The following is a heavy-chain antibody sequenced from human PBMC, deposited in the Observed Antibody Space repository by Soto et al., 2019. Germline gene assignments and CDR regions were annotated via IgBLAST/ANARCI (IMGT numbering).Heavy chain of an antibody. V-gene: IGHV3-43*01. D-gene: IGHD4-17*01. Sequence: GGSLRLSCAASGLTFDDYTMHWVRQAPGKGLEWVSLISWDGGSTYYADSVKGRFTISRDNSKNSLYLQMNSLRTEDTALYYCAKDLTGDYGGYYYYYYGMDVWGQGTTVTVSS. CDR3: AKDLTGDYGGYYYYYYGMDV. CDR2: ISWDGGST. J-gene: IGHJ6*02. CDR1: GLTFDDYT.